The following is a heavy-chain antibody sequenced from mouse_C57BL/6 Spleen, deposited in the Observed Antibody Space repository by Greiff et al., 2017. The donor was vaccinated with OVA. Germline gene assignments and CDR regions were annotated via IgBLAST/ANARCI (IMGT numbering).Heavy chain of an antibody. Sequence: VQRVESGPGLVAPSQSLSITCTVSGFSLTSYAISWVRQPPGKGLEWLGVIWTGGGTNYNSALKSRLSISKDNSKSQIFLKMNSLQTDDTARYYCARNRNYDYEAWFAYWGQGTLVTVSA. J-gene: IGHJ3*01. CDR1: GFSLTSYA. CDR3: ARNRNYDYEAWFAY. CDR2: IWTGGGT. D-gene: IGHD2-4*01. V-gene: IGHV2-9-1*01.